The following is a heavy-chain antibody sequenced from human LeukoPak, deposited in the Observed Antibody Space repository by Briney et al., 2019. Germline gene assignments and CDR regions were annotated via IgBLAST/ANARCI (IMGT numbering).Heavy chain of an antibody. CDR1: GGSISASRYY. V-gene: IGHV4-39*07. J-gene: IGHJ4*02. CDR3: AGGGGCDSTSCQLGGLVS. D-gene: IGHD2-2*01. CDR2: IFYNGSP. Sequence: SETLSLTCTVSGGSISASRYYWGWIRQSPGKGLEWIGSIFYNGSPYYNPSLKSRVTISIDTSKNQFSLKLRSVTAADTAVYYCAGGGGCDSTSCQLGGLVSWGQGTLVTVSS.